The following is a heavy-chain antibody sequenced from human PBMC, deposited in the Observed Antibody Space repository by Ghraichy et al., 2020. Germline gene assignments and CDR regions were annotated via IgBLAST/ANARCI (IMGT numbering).Heavy chain of an antibody. Sequence: SETLSLTCAVSGGSISTTNWWTWVRQPPGKGLEWIGEIYHSGSINYNPSLKNRVTISVDKSKNQLSLKLTSVTAADTAVYYCARGSSWFFDYWGQGTLVTVSS. D-gene: IGHD6-13*01. CDR3: ARGSSWFFDY. J-gene: IGHJ4*02. V-gene: IGHV4-4*02. CDR2: IYHSGSI. CDR1: GGSISTTNW.